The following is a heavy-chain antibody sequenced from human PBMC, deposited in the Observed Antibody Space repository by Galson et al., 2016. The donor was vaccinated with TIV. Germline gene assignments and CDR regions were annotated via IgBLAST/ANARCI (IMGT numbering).Heavy chain of an antibody. CDR1: GFTLSDYY. Sequence: SLRLSCAASGFTLSDYYMSWIRQAPGKGLEWPSYITYSGSSKYGADSMKGRLTISRDIAKNSMYLDINTLRVEDTAVYYCARYSGKSYAMDVWGQGTLVTVSS. D-gene: IGHD1-26*01. V-gene: IGHV3-11*01. CDR2: ITYSGSSK. J-gene: IGHJ4*02. CDR3: ARYSGKSYAMDV.